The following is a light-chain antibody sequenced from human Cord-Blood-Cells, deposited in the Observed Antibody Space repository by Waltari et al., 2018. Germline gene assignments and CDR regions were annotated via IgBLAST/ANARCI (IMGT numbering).Light chain of an antibody. CDR2: EVS. CDR3: SSYTSSSTVV. Sequence: QSALTQPASVSGSPGQSITISCTGTSSDVGGYNYVSWYQQHPGKAPKLVIYEVSNRPSGVSNRFSGSKTGNTASLPISGLQAEDEADYYCSSYTSSSTVVFGGGTKLTVL. V-gene: IGLV2-14*01. J-gene: IGLJ2*01. CDR1: SSDVGGYNY.